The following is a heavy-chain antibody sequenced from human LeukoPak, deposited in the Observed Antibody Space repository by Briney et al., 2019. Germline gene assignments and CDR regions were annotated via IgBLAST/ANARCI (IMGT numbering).Heavy chain of an antibody. Sequence: ASVKVSCKVSGYTLTELSMHWVRQAPGKGLEWMGGFDLEDAETIYAQKFQGRITMTEDTSTDTAYMELSSLRSEDTAVYYCARVRLYYDSSGYYYQDYFDYWGQGTLVTVSS. CDR2: FDLEDAET. CDR1: GYTLTELS. D-gene: IGHD3-22*01. J-gene: IGHJ4*02. V-gene: IGHV1-24*01. CDR3: ARVRLYYDSSGYYYQDYFDY.